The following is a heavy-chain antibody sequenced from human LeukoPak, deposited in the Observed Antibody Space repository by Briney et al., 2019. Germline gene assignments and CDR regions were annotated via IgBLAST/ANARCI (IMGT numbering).Heavy chain of an antibody. D-gene: IGHD3-3*01. CDR1: GGSLSGYY. CDR2: IYYSGST. J-gene: IGHJ6*02. V-gene: IGHV4-59*01. CDR3: AREKTDFWSGYPDGMDV. Sequence: SETLSLTCSVSGGSLSGYYWSWIRQPPGKGLEWIGYIYYSGSTNYNPSLKSRVTISVDTSKNQFSLKLSSVTAADTAVYYCAREKTDFWSGYPDGMDVWGQGTTVTVSS.